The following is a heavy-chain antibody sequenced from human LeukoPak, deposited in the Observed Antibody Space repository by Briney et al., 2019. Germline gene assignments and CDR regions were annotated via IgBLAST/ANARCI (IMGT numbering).Heavy chain of an antibody. Sequence: GGSLRLSCAASGFTFSSYWMGWVRQAPGKGLEWVANIRQDGSEKYYVDSVKGRFTISRDNAKNSLYLQMNSLRAEDTAVYYCARDQECSSTSCYTDFDYWGQGTLVTVSS. V-gene: IGHV3-7*01. CDR3: ARDQECSSTSCYTDFDY. CDR1: GFTFSSYW. J-gene: IGHJ4*02. CDR2: IRQDGSEK. D-gene: IGHD2-2*02.